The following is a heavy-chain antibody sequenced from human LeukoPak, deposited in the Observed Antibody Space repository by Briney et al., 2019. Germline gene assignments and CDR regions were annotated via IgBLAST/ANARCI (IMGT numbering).Heavy chain of an antibody. V-gene: IGHV3-64D*06. CDR1: GFIFGHYA. D-gene: IGHD3-10*01. CDR2: LKNNGDNK. Sequence: GGSLRLSCSVSGFIFGHYAMHWVRQAPGKGLEYVSSLKNNGDNKYYTDSVKGRFTISRDNSRNTLYLQLSSLRVEDTALYYCVKDRGGLARDFDQWGQGTLVTVSS. CDR3: VKDRGGLARDFDQ. J-gene: IGHJ4*02.